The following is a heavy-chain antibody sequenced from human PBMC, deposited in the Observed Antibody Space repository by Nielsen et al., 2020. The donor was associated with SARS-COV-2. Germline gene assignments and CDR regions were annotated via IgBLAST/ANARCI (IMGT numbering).Heavy chain of an antibody. CDR1: GGPLGDYW. CDR3: ARVPLRFPFDS. J-gene: IGHJ4*02. V-gene: IGHV4-34*01. Sequence: SETLSLTCAVYGGPLGDYWWTWIRRPPGKGLEWIGEIHHSGSTTYIPSLKSRATISLDTSKNQFSLKLSSVTAADTAVYYCARVPLRFPFDSWGQGTLVTVSS. CDR2: IHHSGST.